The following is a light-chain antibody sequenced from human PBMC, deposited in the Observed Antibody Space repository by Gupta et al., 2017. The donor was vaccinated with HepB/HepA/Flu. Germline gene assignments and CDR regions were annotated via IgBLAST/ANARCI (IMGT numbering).Light chain of an antibody. CDR1: QNIVTY. J-gene: IGKJ2*01. V-gene: IGKV1-39*01. CDR3: QHCYSLPVT. CDR2: GAS. Sequence: DIQMTQSPSSLSASVGDRVTISCRASQNIVTYLIWYQQIPGKAPKLLIYGASSLQTGVPSRFSGSGSGTDFTLTISSLQPEDIATYYCQHCYSLPVTFGQGTKLEIK.